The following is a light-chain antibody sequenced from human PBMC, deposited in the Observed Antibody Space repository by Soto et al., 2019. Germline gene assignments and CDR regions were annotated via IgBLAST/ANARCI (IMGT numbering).Light chain of an antibody. CDR1: QSVSSSY. CDR3: QQYGSSPPT. Sequence: EIVLTQSPGTLSLSPGERATLSCRASQSVSSSYLAWYQQKPGQAPRLLIYGASSRATGIPDRFSGSGSGTDFTLTISRLVPEDFAVYYCQQYGSSPPTFGQGTKVDIK. J-gene: IGKJ1*01. CDR2: GAS. V-gene: IGKV3-20*01.